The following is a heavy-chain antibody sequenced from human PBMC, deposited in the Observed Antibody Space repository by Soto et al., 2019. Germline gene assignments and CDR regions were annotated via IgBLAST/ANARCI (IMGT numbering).Heavy chain of an antibody. Sequence: EVQLLESGGGLVQPGGSLRLSCAASGFTFSNYGMSWVRQAPGQGLEWVSSISGSGSDIYYTDSVKGRFTISRDNSKNTLYLQMNSLRADDTAVYYCAFRDCRACPFYWYFDLWGRGTLVTVSS. V-gene: IGHV3-23*01. CDR3: AFRDCRACPFYWYFDL. D-gene: IGHD2-21*02. CDR1: GFTFSNYG. J-gene: IGHJ2*01. CDR2: ISGSGSDI.